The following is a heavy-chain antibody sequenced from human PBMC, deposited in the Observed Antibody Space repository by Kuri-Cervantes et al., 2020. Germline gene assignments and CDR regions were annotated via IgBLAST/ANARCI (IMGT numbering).Heavy chain of an antibody. J-gene: IGHJ6*03. CDR3: AKDRPTAPKSIVVVPAAPPTYYMDV. Sequence: SLKISCAASGFTFDDYAMHWVRQAPGKGLEWVSGISWNSGSIGYADSVKGRFTISRDNAKNSLYLQMNSLRAEDTAVYYCAKDRPTAPKSIVVVPAAPPTYYMDVWGKGTTVTVSS. CDR2: ISWNSGSI. CDR1: GFTFDDYA. D-gene: IGHD2-2*01. V-gene: IGHV3-9*01.